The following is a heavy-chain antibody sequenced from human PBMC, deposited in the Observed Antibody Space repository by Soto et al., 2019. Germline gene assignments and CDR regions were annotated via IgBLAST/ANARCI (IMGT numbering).Heavy chain of an antibody. D-gene: IGHD2-15*01. CDR1: GFSLSTSGVG. CDR2: IYWDDDK. CDR3: AHEGYCSGGSCYSFDY. V-gene: IGHV2-5*02. J-gene: IGHJ4*02. Sequence: QITLKESGPTLVKPTQTLTLTCTFSGFSLSTSGVGVGWIRQPPGKALEWLALIYWDDDKRYSPSLKSRLTITKDTSKNQVVLTMTNMDPVDTATYYWAHEGYCSGGSCYSFDYWGQGTLVTVSS.